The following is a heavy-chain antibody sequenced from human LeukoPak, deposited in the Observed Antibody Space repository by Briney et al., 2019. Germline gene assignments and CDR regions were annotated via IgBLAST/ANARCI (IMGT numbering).Heavy chain of an antibody. V-gene: IGHV5-51*01. CDR2: IYPGDSDT. CDR1: GYSFNGYW. J-gene: IGHJ4*02. CDR3: ARLPGIVATIERYFDY. D-gene: IGHD5-12*01. Sequence: GESLKISCKGSGYSFNGYWIGWVRQMPGKGLEWMGIIYPGDSDTRYSPSFQGQVTISADKSISTAYLQWSSLKASDTAMYYCARLPGIVATIERYFDYWGQGTLVTVSS.